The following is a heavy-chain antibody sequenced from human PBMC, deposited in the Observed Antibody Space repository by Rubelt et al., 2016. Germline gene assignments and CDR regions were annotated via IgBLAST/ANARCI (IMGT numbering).Heavy chain of an antibody. Sequence: GLEWVSSISSSSSYIYYADSVKGRFTISRDNAKNSLYLQMNSLRAEDTAVYYCARGDSPRYYDFWSGYLKRDPEPTGWFDPWGQGTLVTVSS. CDR2: ISSSSSYI. D-gene: IGHD3-3*01. V-gene: IGHV3-21*01. CDR3: ARGDSPRYYDFWSGYLKRDPEPTGWFDP. J-gene: IGHJ5*02.